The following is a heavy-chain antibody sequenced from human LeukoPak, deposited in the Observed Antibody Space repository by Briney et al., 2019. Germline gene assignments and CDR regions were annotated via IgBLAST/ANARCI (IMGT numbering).Heavy chain of an antibody. Sequence: GRSLRLSCAASGFTFSSYGMHWVRQAPGKGLEWVAVIWYDGSNKYYADSVKGRFTISRDNSKNTLYLRMNSLRAEDTAVYYCARDRAAAGIRDHYFDYWGQGTLVTVSS. CDR1: GFTFSSYG. J-gene: IGHJ4*02. D-gene: IGHD6-13*01. CDR2: IWYDGSNK. V-gene: IGHV3-33*01. CDR3: ARDRAAAGIRDHYFDY.